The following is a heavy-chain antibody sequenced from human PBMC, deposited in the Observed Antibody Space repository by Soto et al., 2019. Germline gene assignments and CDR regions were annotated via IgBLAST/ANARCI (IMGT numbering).Heavy chain of an antibody. CDR1: GFTFSSYA. CDR3: AKDQDYYDSSGYPGVDY. CDR2: ISGSGGST. J-gene: IGHJ4*02. V-gene: IGHV3-23*01. Sequence: EVQLLESGGGLVQPGGSLRLSCAASGFTFSSYAMSWVRQAPGKGLEWVSAISGSGGSTYYADSVKGRFTISRDNSKNTLYLQMNSLRAEDTAVYYCAKDQDYYDSSGYPGVDYWGQGTLVTVSS. D-gene: IGHD3-22*01.